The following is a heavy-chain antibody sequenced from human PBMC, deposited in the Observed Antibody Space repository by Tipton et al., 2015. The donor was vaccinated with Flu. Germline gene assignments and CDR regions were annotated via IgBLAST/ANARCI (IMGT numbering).Heavy chain of an antibody. CDR2: LMYGGNT. CDR3: ARHVSVGESTYDFPRWFDS. V-gene: IGHV4-39*01. D-gene: IGHD3/OR15-3a*01. CDR1: GGSIGDGGYY. J-gene: IGHJ5*01. Sequence: TLSLTCAVSGGSIGDGGYYWGWIRQPPGKGLEFMGGLMYGGNTYYKSSLKTRLTMSVDTSKNEFSLRLSAVTAADTAFYYCARHVSVGESTYDFPRWFDSWGQGTLVTVSS.